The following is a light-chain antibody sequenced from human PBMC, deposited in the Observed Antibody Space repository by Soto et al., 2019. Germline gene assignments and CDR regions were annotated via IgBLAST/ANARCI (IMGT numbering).Light chain of an antibody. V-gene: IGKV3-15*01. CDR1: QSVSSN. CDR2: GAS. Sequence: EIVMTQSPATLSVSPGERATLSCRASQSVSSNLAWYQQKPGQALRLLISGASTRATGVPARFSGSGSGTEFTLTISSLQSEDFAVYDCQQYNNWPPYTFGQGTKLEIK. CDR3: QQYNNWPPYT. J-gene: IGKJ2*01.